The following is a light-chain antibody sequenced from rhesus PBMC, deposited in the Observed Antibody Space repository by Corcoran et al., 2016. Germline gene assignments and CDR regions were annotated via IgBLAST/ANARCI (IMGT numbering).Light chain of an antibody. CDR3: MQSTEDPWT. Sequence: DIVMTQAPLSLPVTPGEPASISCRSSQSLLHSNGNTYLDWYLQKPGQSPRLLMYKVTNRESGGPDKFSGNGSGTYFTLKIRRVDPEDVGTYYCMQSTEDPWTFGQGTKVDIK. V-gene: IGKV2S2*01. CDR2: KVT. CDR1: QSLLHSNGNTY. J-gene: IGKJ1*01.